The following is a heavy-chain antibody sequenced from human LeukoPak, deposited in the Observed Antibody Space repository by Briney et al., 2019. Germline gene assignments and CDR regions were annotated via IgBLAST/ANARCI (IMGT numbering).Heavy chain of an antibody. J-gene: IGHJ5*01. V-gene: IGHV3-23*01. D-gene: IGHD3-22*01. CDR2: ITGSAESA. CDR3: AKDEGSGYYYLDS. Sequence: GGSLRLSCAASGFTFRRNAMTGVRQAPGKGLEWGSTITGSAESAYYADSVKGRFSISRDNSKNTLHLQLKSLRAEDTAVYYCAKDEGSGYYYLDSWGQGTLVTVSS. CDR1: GFTFRRNA.